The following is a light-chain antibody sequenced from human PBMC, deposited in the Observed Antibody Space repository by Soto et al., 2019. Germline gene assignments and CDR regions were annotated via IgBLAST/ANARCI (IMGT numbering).Light chain of an antibody. Sequence: DIQMTQSPSTLSASVGDRVTITCRASQSISSWLAWYQQKPGKAPKLLIYDASSLESGVPSRFSGSGSGTDFTLTISSLQPDDYATYYCQQYNSYPYTFGQGTKLEIK. V-gene: IGKV1-5*01. CDR2: DAS. CDR3: QQYNSYPYT. J-gene: IGKJ2*01. CDR1: QSISSW.